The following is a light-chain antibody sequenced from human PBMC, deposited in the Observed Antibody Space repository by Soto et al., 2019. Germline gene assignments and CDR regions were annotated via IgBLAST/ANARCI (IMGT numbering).Light chain of an antibody. CDR3: QQLDRYPFT. Sequence: DIQLTQSPSFLSASVGDRVTMTCRASLGISGYLAWYQQKPGQVPRLLIYSASSLQSGVPSRFSGSGSGTEFTLTISSLQPEDFASYYCQQLDRYPFTFGGGTKVDIK. CDR1: LGISGY. CDR2: SAS. V-gene: IGKV1-9*01. J-gene: IGKJ4*01.